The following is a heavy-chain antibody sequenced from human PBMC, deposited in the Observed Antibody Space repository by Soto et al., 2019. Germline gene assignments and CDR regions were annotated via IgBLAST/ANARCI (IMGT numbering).Heavy chain of an antibody. V-gene: IGHV4-31*03. CDR2: IYYSGST. Sequence: QVQLQESGPGLVKPSQTLSLTCTVSGGSISSGGYYWSWIRQHPGKGLEWIGYIYYSGSTYYNPSLKSRVTISVDTSKNQFSLKLSSVTAADTAVYYCARDFNGDYLHAFGIWGQGTMVTVSS. J-gene: IGHJ3*02. CDR3: ARDFNGDYLHAFGI. CDR1: GGSISSGGYY. D-gene: IGHD4-17*01.